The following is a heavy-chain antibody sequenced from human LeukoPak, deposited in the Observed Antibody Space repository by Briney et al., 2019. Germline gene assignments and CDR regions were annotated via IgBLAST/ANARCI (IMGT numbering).Heavy chain of an antibody. V-gene: IGHV4-59*08. J-gene: IGHJ4*02. CDR3: ARYGITIVRGGKYYFDS. CDR1: GGSISGHF. CDR2: VHYSGST. D-gene: IGHD3-10*01. Sequence: PSETLSLTCTVSGGSISGHFWSWIPQPPGKRLEWIGYVHYSGSTNYNPSVNSRVTISVDRSKNQFSLRLRSVTAEDTAVYYCARYGITIVRGGKYYFDSWGQGTLVTVSS.